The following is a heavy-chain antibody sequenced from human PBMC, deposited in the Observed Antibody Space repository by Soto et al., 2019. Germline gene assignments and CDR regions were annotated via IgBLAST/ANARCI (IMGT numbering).Heavy chain of an antibody. CDR1: GDIFSGYS. Sequence: QVQLVQSGAEVKKPGSSVKVSCKTSGDIFSGYSISWVRQAPGQGLEWMGGIIPIFGTTNYAQRFHGRVTVPADQTPSTVYLELYTLLSEDTTVYYCASDLGSGYDPGDYWGQGPLVSVSS. D-gene: IGHD5-12*01. J-gene: IGHJ4*02. V-gene: IGHV1-69*12. CDR3: ASDLGSGYDPGDY. CDR2: IIPIFGTT.